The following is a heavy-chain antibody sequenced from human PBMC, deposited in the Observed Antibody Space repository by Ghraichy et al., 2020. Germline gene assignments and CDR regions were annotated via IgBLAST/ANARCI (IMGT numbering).Heavy chain of an antibody. CDR2: IYYSGST. CDR1: GGSISSYY. CDR3: ARVSDFWSGYYIGGSWFDP. Sequence: ETLSLTCTVSGGSISSYYWSWIRQPPGKGLEWIGYIYYSGSTNYNPSLKSRVTISVDTSKNQFSLKLSSVTAADTAVYYCARVSDFWSGYYIGGSWFDPWGQGTLVTVSS. V-gene: IGHV4-59*01. J-gene: IGHJ5*02. D-gene: IGHD3-3*01.